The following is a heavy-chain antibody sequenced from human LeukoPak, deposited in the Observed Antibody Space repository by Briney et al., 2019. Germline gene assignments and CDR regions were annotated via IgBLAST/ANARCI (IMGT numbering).Heavy chain of an antibody. D-gene: IGHD2-2*01. CDR2: ISAYNGNT. Sequence: ASVTVSFTASGYTFTIYGISWVRQAPGQGLEWMGWISAYNGNTNYAQKLQGRVTMTTDTSTSTAYMELRSLRSEDTAVYYCARDYCSSTSCLFDYWGQGTLVTVSS. J-gene: IGHJ4*02. V-gene: IGHV1-18*01. CDR1: GYTFTIYG. CDR3: ARDYCSSTSCLFDY.